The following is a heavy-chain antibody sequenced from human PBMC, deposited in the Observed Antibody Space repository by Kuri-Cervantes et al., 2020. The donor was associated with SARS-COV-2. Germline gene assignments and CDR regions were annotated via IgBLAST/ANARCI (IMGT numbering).Heavy chain of an antibody. CDR2: IKQDGSEK. J-gene: IGHJ4*02. Sequence: GGSLRLSCAASGFTFSSYWMSWVRQAPGKGLEWVANIKQDGSEKYYVDSVKGRFTISRDNAKNSLYLQMSSLRAEDTAVYYCARAVLGVVAYFDYWGQGTLVTVSS. D-gene: IGHD3-3*01. CDR3: ARAVLGVVAYFDY. CDR1: GFTFSSYW. V-gene: IGHV3-7*04.